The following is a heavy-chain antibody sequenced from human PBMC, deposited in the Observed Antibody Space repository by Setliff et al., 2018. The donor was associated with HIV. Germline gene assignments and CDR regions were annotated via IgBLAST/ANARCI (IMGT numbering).Heavy chain of an antibody. J-gene: IGHJ6*03. CDR1: GGTFSAHG. CDR2: IIPMVGTP. Sequence: SVKVSCKAVGGTFSAHGISWVRQAPGQGLEWMGGIIPMVGTPNYAQRFQGRVTITADESTRTVYMELSSLRSEDTAVYFCATDGTDYGDDEGDFYYYYYMDVWG. V-gene: IGHV1-69*13. CDR3: ATDGTDYGDDEGDFYYYYYMDV. D-gene: IGHD4-17*01.